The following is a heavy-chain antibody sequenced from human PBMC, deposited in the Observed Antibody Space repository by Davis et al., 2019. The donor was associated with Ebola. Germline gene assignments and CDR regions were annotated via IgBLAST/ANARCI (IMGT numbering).Heavy chain of an antibody. CDR3: ARESGGWLAPGDYFDY. V-gene: IGHV1-2*02. CDR1: GYTFTDYY. CDR2: INPDSGGI. D-gene: IGHD5-24*01. Sequence: AASVKVSCKASGYTFTDYYIHWVRQAPGQGLEWMGWINPDSGGINYAQKFQGRVTMTRDTSISTAYMELSRLRSDDTAVYYCARESGGWLAPGDYFDYWGQGTLVTVSS. J-gene: IGHJ4*02.